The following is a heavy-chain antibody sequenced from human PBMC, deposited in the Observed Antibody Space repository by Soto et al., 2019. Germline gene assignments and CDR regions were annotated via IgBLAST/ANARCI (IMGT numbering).Heavy chain of an antibody. J-gene: IGHJ6*02. CDR2: VSYDGSDK. Sequence: QVQLVESGGGVVQPGRSLRLSCAASGFTFSRYAIHWVRQAPGKGLEWVAVVSYDGSDKFYADSVKGRFTISRDNSENMLYLQMNSLKPEDTAVYYCARDFGDYESYYYGMDVWGQGTTVTVSS. CDR1: GFTFSRYA. D-gene: IGHD4-17*01. CDR3: ARDFGDYESYYYGMDV. V-gene: IGHV3-30*01.